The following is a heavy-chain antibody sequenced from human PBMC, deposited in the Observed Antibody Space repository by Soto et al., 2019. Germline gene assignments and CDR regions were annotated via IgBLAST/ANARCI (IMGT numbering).Heavy chain of an antibody. Sequence: SETLSLTCAVYGGSFSGYYWSWIRQPPGKGLEWIGEINHSGSTNYNPSLKSRVTISVDTSKNQLSLKLSSVTAADTAVYYCARGSITMVRGVITLGYYYYMDVWGKGTTVTVSS. CDR2: INHSGST. J-gene: IGHJ6*03. CDR3: ARGSITMVRGVITLGYYYYMDV. CDR1: GGSFSGYY. V-gene: IGHV4-34*01. D-gene: IGHD3-10*01.